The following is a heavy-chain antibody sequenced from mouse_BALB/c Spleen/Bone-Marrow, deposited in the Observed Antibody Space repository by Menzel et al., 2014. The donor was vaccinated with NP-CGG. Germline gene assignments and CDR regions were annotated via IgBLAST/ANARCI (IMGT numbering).Heavy chain of an antibody. CDR3: ARHHRYAYYFGY. V-gene: IGHV1S130*01. CDR2: IHPNSGNT. J-gene: IGHJ2*01. Sequence: QVQLQQSGSVLVRPGASVKLSCQASGYTFTSSWMHWAKQRPEQGLKWIGEIHPNSGNTNYNEKFKGKATLTVDTSSSTAYVDLSSLTAEDSAVYFCARHHRYAYYFGYWGQGTTLTVSS. CDR1: GYTFTSSW. D-gene: IGHD2-14*01.